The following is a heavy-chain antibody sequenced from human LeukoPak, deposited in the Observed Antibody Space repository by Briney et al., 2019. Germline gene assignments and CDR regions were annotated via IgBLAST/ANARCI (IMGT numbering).Heavy chain of an antibody. CDR1: GGSIRSYY. D-gene: IGHD4-23*01. V-gene: IGHV4-59*01. Sequence: SETPSLTCTVSGGSIRSYYWSWIRQPPGKGLEWIGYIYYSGSTNYNPSLKSRVTISVDTSKNQFSLKLSSVTAADTAVYYCARVGGGNGGLDYWGQGTLVTVSS. J-gene: IGHJ4*02. CDR3: ARVGGGNGGLDY. CDR2: IYYSGST.